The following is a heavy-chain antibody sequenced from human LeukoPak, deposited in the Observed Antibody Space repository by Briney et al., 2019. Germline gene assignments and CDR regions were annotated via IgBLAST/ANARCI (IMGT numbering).Heavy chain of an antibody. V-gene: IGHV3-23*01. CDR1: GFTVSSNY. Sequence: GGSLRLSCAASGFTVSSNYMSWVRQAPGKGLEWVSAISGSGGSTYYADSVKGRFTISRDNSKNTLYLQMNSLRAEDTAVYYCARSSREAFDIWGQGTMVTVSS. J-gene: IGHJ3*02. CDR3: ARSSREAFDI. CDR2: ISGSGGST. D-gene: IGHD1-26*01.